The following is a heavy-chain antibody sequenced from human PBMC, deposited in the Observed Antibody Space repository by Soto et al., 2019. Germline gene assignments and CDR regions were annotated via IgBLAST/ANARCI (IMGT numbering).Heavy chain of an antibody. D-gene: IGHD3-22*01. CDR3: ARGGNYDSSGYYL. CDR1: GFTVSSNY. CDR2: IYSGGST. Sequence: EVQLVESGGGLIQPGGSLRLSCAASGFTVSSNYMSWVRQAPGKGLEWVSVIYSGGSTYYADSVKGRFTISRDNSKNTLYLQMNSLRAEDTAVYYCARGGNYDSSGYYLWGQGTLVPVSS. J-gene: IGHJ5*02. V-gene: IGHV3-53*01.